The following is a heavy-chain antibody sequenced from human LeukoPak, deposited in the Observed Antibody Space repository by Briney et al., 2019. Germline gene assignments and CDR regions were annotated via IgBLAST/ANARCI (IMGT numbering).Heavy chain of an antibody. V-gene: IGHV4-39*07. Sequence: PSETLSLTCTVSGGSISSSSYYWGWIRQPPGKGLEWIGSIYYSGSTYYNPSLKSRVTISVDTSKNQFSLKLSSVTAADTAVYYCARDSIGRGYYDSKNYFDYWGQGTPVTVSS. CDR2: IYYSGST. CDR1: GGSISSSSYY. D-gene: IGHD3-22*01. CDR3: ARDSIGRGYYDSKNYFDY. J-gene: IGHJ4*02.